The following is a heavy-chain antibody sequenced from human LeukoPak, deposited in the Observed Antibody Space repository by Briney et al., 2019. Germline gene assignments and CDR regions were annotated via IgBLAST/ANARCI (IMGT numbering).Heavy chain of an antibody. Sequence: GGSLRLSCAASGFTVSSNYMSWVRQAPGKGLEWVSVIYSGGSTYYADSVKGRFTISRDNSKNTLYLQMNSLRAEDTAAYYCARDEGYCSGGSCYEFDYWGQGTLVTVSS. J-gene: IGHJ4*02. CDR2: IYSGGST. V-gene: IGHV3-66*01. CDR1: GFTVSSNY. D-gene: IGHD2-15*01. CDR3: ARDEGYCSGGSCYEFDY.